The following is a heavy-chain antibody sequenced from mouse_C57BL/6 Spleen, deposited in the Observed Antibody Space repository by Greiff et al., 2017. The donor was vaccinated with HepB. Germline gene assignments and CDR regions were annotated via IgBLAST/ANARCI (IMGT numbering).Heavy chain of an antibody. V-gene: IGHV5-6*01. Sequence: EVQLVESGGDLVKPGGSLKLSCAASGFTFSSYGMSWVRQTPDKRLEWVATISSGGSYTYYPDSVKGRFTISRDNAKNTLYLQMSSLKSEDTAMYYCARRGNGSSYKYYAMDYWGQGTSVTVSS. J-gene: IGHJ4*01. CDR3: ARRGNGSSYKYYAMDY. CDR1: GFTFSSYG. D-gene: IGHD1-1*01. CDR2: ISSGGSYT.